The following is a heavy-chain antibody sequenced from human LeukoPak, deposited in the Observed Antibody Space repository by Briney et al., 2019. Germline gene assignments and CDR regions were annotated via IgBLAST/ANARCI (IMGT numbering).Heavy chain of an antibody. CDR3: ARDRSDYGDYFDY. Sequence: GGPLRLSCAASGFTFSSYSMNWVRQAPGKGLEWVSSISSSSSYIYYADSVKGRFTISRDNAKNSLYLQMNSLRAEDTAVYYCARDRSDYGDYFDYWGQGTLVTVSS. D-gene: IGHD4-17*01. CDR1: GFTFSSYS. J-gene: IGHJ4*02. V-gene: IGHV3-21*01. CDR2: ISSSSSYI.